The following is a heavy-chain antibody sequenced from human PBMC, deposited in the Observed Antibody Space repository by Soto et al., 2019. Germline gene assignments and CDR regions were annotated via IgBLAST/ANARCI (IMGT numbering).Heavy chain of an antibody. CDR1: GGSINTFY. Sequence: SETLSLTCTVSGGSINTFYWSWVRQPAGKGLEWIGRILSSGSTSFNPSLESRVAMSVDTSKNHFSLNLSSVTAADMAVYYCAREGSYSAYNFAHGIQLWSFDFWGQGALVTVSS. CDR3: AREGSYSAYNFAHGIQLWSFDF. CDR2: ILSSGST. V-gene: IGHV4-4*07. J-gene: IGHJ4*02. D-gene: IGHD5-12*01.